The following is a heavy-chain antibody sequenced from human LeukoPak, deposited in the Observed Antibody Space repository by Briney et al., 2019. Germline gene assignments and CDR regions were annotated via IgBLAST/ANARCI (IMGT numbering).Heavy chain of an antibody. Sequence: GGSLRLSCAASGFTFSNYAMSWVRQAPGKGLEWVAFIRYDGSNKYYADSVKGRFTISRDNSKNTLYLQMNSLRAEDTAVYYCAKGERTSSGYYPVYYFDYWGQGTLVTVSS. J-gene: IGHJ4*02. CDR3: AKGERTSSGYYPVYYFDY. V-gene: IGHV3-30*02. D-gene: IGHD3-22*01. CDR2: IRYDGSNK. CDR1: GFTFSNYA.